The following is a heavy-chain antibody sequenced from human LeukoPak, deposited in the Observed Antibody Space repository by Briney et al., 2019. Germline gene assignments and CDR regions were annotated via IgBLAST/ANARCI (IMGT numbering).Heavy chain of an antibody. V-gene: IGHV3-48*01. CDR3: ARDLAQVITQWLVPSTGDYGMDV. CDR1: GFTFSSYS. D-gene: IGHD6-19*01. Sequence: GGSLRLSCAASGFTFSSYSMNWVRQAPGKGLEWVAYISSSSSTIYYADSVKGRFTISRDNAKNSLYLQMNSLRAEDTAVYYCARDLAQVITQWLVPSTGDYGMDVWGQGTTVTVSS. CDR2: ISSSSSTI. J-gene: IGHJ6*02.